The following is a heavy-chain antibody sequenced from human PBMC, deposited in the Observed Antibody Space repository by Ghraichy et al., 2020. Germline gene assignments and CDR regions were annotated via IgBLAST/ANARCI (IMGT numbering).Heavy chain of an antibody. J-gene: IGHJ6*02. Sequence: SVKVSCKASGGTFSSYTISWVRQAPGQGLEWMGRIIPILGIANYAQKFQGRVTITADKSTSTAYMELSSLRSEDTAVYYCARGRQSAFYYYYYGMDVWGQGTTVTVSS. D-gene: IGHD3-3*02. CDR1: GGTFSSYT. V-gene: IGHV1-69*02. CDR2: IIPILGIA. CDR3: ARGRQSAFYYYYYGMDV.